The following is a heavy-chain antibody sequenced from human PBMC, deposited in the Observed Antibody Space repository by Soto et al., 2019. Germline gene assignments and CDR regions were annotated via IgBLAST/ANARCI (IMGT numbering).Heavy chain of an antibody. CDR2: INSDGSST. Sequence: EVQLVESGGGFVQPGGSLRLSCAASGFDFSNSWMHWVRQVPGKGLVWVSHINSDGSSTTYADSVKGRFTISRDNARTTVYLQLDSLRVEDTAVYYCARDKSYALPVWGQGTTVTVSS. D-gene: IGHD2-21*02. CDR1: GFDFSNSW. J-gene: IGHJ6*02. CDR3: ARDKSYALPV. V-gene: IGHV3-74*03.